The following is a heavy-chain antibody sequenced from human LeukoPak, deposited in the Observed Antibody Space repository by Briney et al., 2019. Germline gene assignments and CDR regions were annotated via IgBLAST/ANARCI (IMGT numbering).Heavy chain of an antibody. CDR3: AKDMGDYYGSGSYYDY. CDR1: GFTFSSYA. D-gene: IGHD3-10*01. Sequence: PGGSLRLSCAASGFTFSSYAMSWVRQAPGEGLEWVSAISGSGGSTYYADSVKGRFTISRDNSKNTLYLQMNSLRAEDTAVYYCAKDMGDYYGSGSYYDYWGQGTLVTVSS. CDR2: ISGSGGST. V-gene: IGHV3-23*01. J-gene: IGHJ4*02.